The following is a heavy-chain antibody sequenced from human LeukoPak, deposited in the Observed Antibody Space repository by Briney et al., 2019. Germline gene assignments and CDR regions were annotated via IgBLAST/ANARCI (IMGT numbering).Heavy chain of an antibody. CDR1: GGSISSGSYY. J-gene: IGHJ3*02. D-gene: IGHD3-10*01. CDR2: IQIGGST. Sequence: SQTLSLTCTVSGGSISSGSYYWNWIRQRQPAGRGLEWIGHIQIGGSTNYNPSLKSRVTISVDMSKNQLSLRLTSVTAADTAVYFCVARVEWGIYGSGRPDTFDIWGQGTMVTVSS. V-gene: IGHV4-61*09. CDR3: VARVEWGIYGSGRPDTFDI.